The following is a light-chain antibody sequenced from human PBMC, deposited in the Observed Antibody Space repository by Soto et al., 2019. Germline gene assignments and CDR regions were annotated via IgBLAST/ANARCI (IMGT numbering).Light chain of an antibody. CDR2: GAS. CDR1: QSVSSN. CDR3: QQYNNWRT. J-gene: IGKJ1*01. Sequence: EIVMTQSPATLSVSPGERATLSCRASQSVSSNLAWYQQKPGQAPRLLIYGASTRATGIPARFSGSGSGTEFILTISSLQSEDLAVYYCQQYNNWRTFGQGTKVEIK. V-gene: IGKV3-15*01.